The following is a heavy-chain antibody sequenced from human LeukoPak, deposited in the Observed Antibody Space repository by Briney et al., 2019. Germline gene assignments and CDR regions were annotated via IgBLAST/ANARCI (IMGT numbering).Heavy chain of an antibody. J-gene: IGHJ4*02. CDR1: GYTFTGYY. CDR3: ARSVAAAGTSGRENDY. Sequence: ASVTVSCKASGYTFTGYYMHWVRQAPGQGLEWMGWINPNSGGTNYAQKFQGRVTMTRDTSISTAYMELSRLRSDDTAVYYCARSVAAAGTSGRENDYWGQGTQVTVSS. D-gene: IGHD6-13*01. V-gene: IGHV1-2*02. CDR2: INPNSGGT.